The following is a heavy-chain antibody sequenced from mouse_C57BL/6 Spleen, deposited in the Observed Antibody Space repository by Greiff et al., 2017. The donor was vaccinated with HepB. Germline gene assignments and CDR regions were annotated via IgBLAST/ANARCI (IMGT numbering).Heavy chain of an antibody. Sequence: VQLQQSGPELVKPGASVKMSCKASGYTFTDYNMHWVKQSHGKSLEWIGYINPNNGGTSYNQKFKGKATLTVNKSSSTAYMELRSLTSEDSAVYYCARDPDDYDDSFAYWGQGTLVTVSA. CDR3: ARDPDDYDDSFAY. CDR2: INPNNGGT. CDR1: GYTFTDYN. D-gene: IGHD2-4*01. V-gene: IGHV1-22*01. J-gene: IGHJ3*01.